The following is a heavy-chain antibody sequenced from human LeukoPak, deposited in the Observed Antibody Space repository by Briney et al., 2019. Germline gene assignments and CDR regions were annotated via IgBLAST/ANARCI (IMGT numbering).Heavy chain of an antibody. V-gene: IGHV3-23*01. CDR2: ISSSGGSGGST. Sequence: GGSLRLSCAASGFTFSSYAMSWVRQAPGKGLEWVSAISSSGGSGGSTYYADSVKGRFTISRDNSKNTLYLQMNSLRAEDTAVYYCAIVGAMIGGQGTLVSVSS. D-gene: IGHD1-26*01. CDR1: GFTFSSYA. CDR3: AIVGAMI. J-gene: IGHJ4*02.